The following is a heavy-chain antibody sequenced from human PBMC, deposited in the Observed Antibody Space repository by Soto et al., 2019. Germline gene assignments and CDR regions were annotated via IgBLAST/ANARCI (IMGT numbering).Heavy chain of an antibody. CDR2: IIPILGIA. CDR1: GGTFSSYT. J-gene: IGHJ4*02. CDR3: AKGGYTFGFLFDS. V-gene: IGHV1-69*02. D-gene: IGHD5-18*01. Sequence: VKVSCKASGGTFSSYTISWVRQAPGQGLEWMGRIIPILGIANYAQKFQGRVTITADKSTSTAYMELSSLRSEDTAVYYCAKGGYTFGFLFDSWGQGTLVTVSS.